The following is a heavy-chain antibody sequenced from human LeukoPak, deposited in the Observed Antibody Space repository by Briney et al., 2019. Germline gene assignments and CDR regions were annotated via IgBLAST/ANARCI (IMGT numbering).Heavy chain of an antibody. D-gene: IGHD3-10*01. CDR3: ALDWFGELI. V-gene: IGHV3-48*01. CDR1: GFTFSTYS. Sequence: GGSLRLSCAASGFTFSTYSMNWVRQAPGKGLEWISFIRHDSSDIYYADSVKGRFTISRDNAKDSLYLQMNSVRVEDTAVYYCALDWFGELIWGQGTLVTVSS. CDR2: IRHDSSDI. J-gene: IGHJ4*02.